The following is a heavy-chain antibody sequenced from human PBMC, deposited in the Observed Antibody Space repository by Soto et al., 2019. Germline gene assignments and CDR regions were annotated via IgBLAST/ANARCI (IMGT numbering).Heavy chain of an antibody. CDR1: GASIYNGGYF. J-gene: IGHJ4*02. Sequence: QVQLQESGPGLVRPSQTLSLTCSVSGASIYNGGYFWSWIRQSPGTGLEWIGHINNRGSPYNNPSLKILVTTSADTSMNNFSLALTPVTAADTAMYYCAIGSTTEKVDSWGQGILVTVSS. CDR3: AIGSTTEKVDS. V-gene: IGHV4-30-4*01. CDR2: INNRGSP.